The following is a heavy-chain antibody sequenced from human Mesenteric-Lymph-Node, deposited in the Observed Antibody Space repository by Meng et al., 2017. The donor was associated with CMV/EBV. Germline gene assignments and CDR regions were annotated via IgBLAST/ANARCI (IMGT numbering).Heavy chain of an antibody. D-gene: IGHD3-16*02. CDR2: IGSSSDYI. V-gene: IGHV3-21*01. CDR3: ARDNGRNYYYGMDV. J-gene: IGHJ6*02. Sequence: SCAASGFSFSTYSMTWVRQAPGKGLEWVSSIGSSSDYIYYADSLKGRFTISRDNAKNSLYLQMNSLGAEDTAVYYCARDNGRNYYYGMDVWGQGTTVTVSS. CDR1: GFSFSTYS.